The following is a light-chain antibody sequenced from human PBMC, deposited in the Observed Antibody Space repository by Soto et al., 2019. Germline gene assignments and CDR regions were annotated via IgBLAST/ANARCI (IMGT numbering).Light chain of an antibody. CDR3: QQYNSYSPAT. V-gene: IGKV1-5*01. J-gene: IGKJ1*01. Sequence: DIQMTQSPSTLAASVGDRVTITCRASQSIGDWLAWYQQKPGKAPNLLIYDASRSVSGVPSRFSGGGSGTEFPLTIISLQPDDFATYYCQQYNSYSPATFGQGTKVEIK. CDR1: QSIGDW. CDR2: DAS.